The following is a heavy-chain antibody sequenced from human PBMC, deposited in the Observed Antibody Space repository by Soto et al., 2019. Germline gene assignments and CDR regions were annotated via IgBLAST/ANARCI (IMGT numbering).Heavy chain of an antibody. J-gene: IGHJ5*02. V-gene: IGHV1-18*01. CDR2: IRPYNNDT. D-gene: IGHD6-25*01. Sequence: QVHLVQSGPEVKTPGASVKVSCKTSGYTFITDGISWVRQAPGQGLEWMGWIRPYNNDTKYSQRFQGRVTMTTDTSTRTVSMDLRSLTSGDTAVYSCANYRRGLRSAYLGAKCFDPWGQGALVTVSS. CDR1: GYTFITDG. CDR3: ANYRRGLRSAYLGAKCFDP.